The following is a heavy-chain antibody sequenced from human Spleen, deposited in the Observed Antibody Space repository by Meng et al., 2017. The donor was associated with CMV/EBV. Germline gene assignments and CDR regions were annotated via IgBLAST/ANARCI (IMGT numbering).Heavy chain of an antibody. CDR1: GFTVSRNY. D-gene: IGHD3/OR15-3a*01. J-gene: IGHJ6*02. V-gene: IGHV3-66*02. CDR2: LYSGGNT. Sequence: GESLKISCAASGFTVSRNYMSWVRQTPEKGLEWVSILYSGGNTYYADSVKGRFTISRDNSKNTLYLQMNSLRAEDTAVYFCASHGLDYYYYGIDVWGQGTMVTVSS. CDR3: ASHGLDYYYYGIDV.